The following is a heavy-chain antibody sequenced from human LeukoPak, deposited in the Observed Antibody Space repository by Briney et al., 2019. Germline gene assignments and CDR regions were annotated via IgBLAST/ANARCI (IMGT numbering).Heavy chain of an antibody. CDR3: ARAVVVVAANFDY. V-gene: IGHV3-30*03. Sequence: GGSLRLSCAASGFTFSSYGMHWVRQAPGKGLEWVAVISYDGSNKYYADSVKGRFTMSRDNSKNTLYLQMNRLRAEDTAVYYCARAVVVVAANFDYWGQGTLVTVSS. J-gene: IGHJ4*02. CDR1: GFTFSSYG. D-gene: IGHD2-15*01. CDR2: ISYDGSNK.